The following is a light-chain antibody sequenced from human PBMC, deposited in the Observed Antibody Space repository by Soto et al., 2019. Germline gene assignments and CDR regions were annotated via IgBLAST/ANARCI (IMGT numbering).Light chain of an antibody. J-gene: IGKJ1*01. Sequence: EKVMTQSPGSLSVSPGERAALSCRASQSVGSNLAWYQRKPGQAPRLLIYGASTRATGIPSRFSGSGSGTEFTLTIGSLQSEDFAVYYCQQYYDWPWTFGQGTTVEIK. CDR3: QQYYDWPWT. CDR1: QSVGSN. CDR2: GAS. V-gene: IGKV3-15*01.